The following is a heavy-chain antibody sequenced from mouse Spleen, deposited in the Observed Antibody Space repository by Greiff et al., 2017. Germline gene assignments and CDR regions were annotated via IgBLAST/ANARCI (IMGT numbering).Heavy chain of an antibody. D-gene: IGHD2-14*01. CDR1: GFTFSSYA. J-gene: IGHJ3*01. CDR3: ASTYYRYDAGFAY. CDR2: ISSGGGNT. Sequence: EVKLMESGGGLVKLGGSLKLSCAASGFTFSSYAMSWVRQTPEKRLEWVATISSGGGNTYYPDSVKGRFTISRDNAKNTLYLQMSSLKSEDTAMYYCASTYYRYDAGFAYWGQGTLVTVSA. V-gene: IGHV5-9*04.